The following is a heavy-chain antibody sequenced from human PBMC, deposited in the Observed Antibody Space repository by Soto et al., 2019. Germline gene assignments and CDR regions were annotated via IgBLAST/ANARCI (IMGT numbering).Heavy chain of an antibody. CDR3: ARGDFYDTSGPFSDAFDI. V-gene: IGHV3-23*01. D-gene: IGHD3-22*01. CDR1: GFTFSSYA. CDR2: IRGSGGST. Sequence: PGGSLRLSCAASGFTFSSYAMSWVRQAPGKGLEWVSAIRGSGGSTYYADSVKGRFTISRDNAKNSLYLQMNSLRAEDTAVYYWARGDFYDTSGPFSDAFDIWGQGTMVTVSS. J-gene: IGHJ3*02.